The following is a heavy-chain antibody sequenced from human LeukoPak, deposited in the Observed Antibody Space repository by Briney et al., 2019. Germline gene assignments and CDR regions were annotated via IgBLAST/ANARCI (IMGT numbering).Heavy chain of an antibody. CDR3: AKWGDFDILTGYYVSDF. CDR2: VTGSGGST. J-gene: IGHJ4*02. V-gene: IGHV3-23*01. CDR1: GFTFSNYA. D-gene: IGHD3-9*01. Sequence: SGGSLRLSCVASGFTFSNYAMSSVRQAAGKRLEWVSAVTGSGGSTYYADSVKGWFTISRDNSRNTLFLQMNSLRAEDTAIYYCAKWGDFDILTGYYVSDFWGQGTLVTVSS.